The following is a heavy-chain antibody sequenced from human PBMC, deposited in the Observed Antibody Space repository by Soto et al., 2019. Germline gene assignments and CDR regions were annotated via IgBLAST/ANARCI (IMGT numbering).Heavy chain of an antibody. CDR1: GYTFTSYY. CDR3: ARGEVATIFSEYGMDV. J-gene: IGHJ6*02. D-gene: IGHD5-12*01. CDR2: INPSGGST. V-gene: IGHV1-46*01. Sequence: ASVKVSCKASGYTFTSYYMHWVRQAPGQGLEWMGIINPSGGSTSYAQKFQGRVTMTRDTSTSTVYMELSSLRSEDTAVYYCARGEVATIFSEYGMDVWGQGTTVTVSS.